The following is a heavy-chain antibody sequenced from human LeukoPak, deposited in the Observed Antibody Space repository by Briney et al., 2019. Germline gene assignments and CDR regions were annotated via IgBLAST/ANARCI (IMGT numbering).Heavy chain of an antibody. D-gene: IGHD6-19*01. V-gene: IGHV4-59*01. CDR3: ARDSGDEAGDFDY. Sequence: PSETLSLTCTVSGGSISSYYWSWIRQPPGKGLEWIGYIYYSGSTNYNPSLKSRVTISVDTSKNQFSLKLSSVTAADTAVYYCARDSGDEAGDFDYWGQGTLVTVSS. CDR2: IYYSGST. CDR1: GGSISSYY. J-gene: IGHJ4*02.